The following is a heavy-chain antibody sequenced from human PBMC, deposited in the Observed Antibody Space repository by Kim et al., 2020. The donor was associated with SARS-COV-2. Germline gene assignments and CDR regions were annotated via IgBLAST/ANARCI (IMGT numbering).Heavy chain of an antibody. CDR3: AKSTGPTVAPFDY. CDR2: IWYDGSNK. CDR1: GFTFSSYG. Sequence: GGSLRLSCAASGFTFSSYGMHWVRQAPGKGLEWVAVIWYDGSNKYYADSVKGRFTISRDNSKNTLYLQMNSLRAEDTAVYYCAKSTGPTVAPFDYWGQGTLVTVSS. D-gene: IGHD6-19*01. V-gene: IGHV3-33*06. J-gene: IGHJ4*02.